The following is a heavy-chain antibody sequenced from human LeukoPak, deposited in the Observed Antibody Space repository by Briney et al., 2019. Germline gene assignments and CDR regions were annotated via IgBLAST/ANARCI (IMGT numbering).Heavy chain of an antibody. CDR3: AKDRVTTVVTQLDY. Sequence: GGSLRLSCAASGFTFSSYAMSWVRQAPGKGLEWVSAISGSGGSAYYADSVKGRFTISRDNSRNTLYLQMNSLRAEDTAVYYCAKDRVTTVVTQLDYWGQGTLVTVSS. V-gene: IGHV3-23*01. D-gene: IGHD4-23*01. CDR1: GFTFSSYA. CDR2: ISGSGGSA. J-gene: IGHJ4*02.